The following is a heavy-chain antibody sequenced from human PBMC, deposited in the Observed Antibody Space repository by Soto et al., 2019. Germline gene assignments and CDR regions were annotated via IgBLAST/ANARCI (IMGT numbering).Heavy chain of an antibody. Sequence: PSETLSLTCTVSGGSISSGDYYWSWIRQPPGKGLEWIGYIYYSGSTYYNPSLKSRVTISVDTSKNQFSLKLSSVTAADTAVYYCARGETYYDILTGYHITSAFDIWGQGTMVTVSS. D-gene: IGHD3-9*01. V-gene: IGHV4-30-4*01. J-gene: IGHJ3*02. CDR2: IYYSGST. CDR1: GGSISSGDYY. CDR3: ARGETYYDILTGYHITSAFDI.